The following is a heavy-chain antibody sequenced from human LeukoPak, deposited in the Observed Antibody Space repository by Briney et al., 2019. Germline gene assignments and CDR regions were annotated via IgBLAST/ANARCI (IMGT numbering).Heavy chain of an antibody. D-gene: IGHD3-3*01. CDR2: IRNKVNSYTT. J-gene: IGHJ6*02. CDR1: GFTFSDHY. CDR3: AREFSGYDFWSGDKYYYYGMDV. V-gene: IGHV3-72*01. Sequence: GGSLRLSCAASGFTFSDHYMDWVRQAPGKGLEWVGHIRNKVNSYTTEYAASVKGRFTISRDDSKNSVYLQMNSLKSEDTAVYYCAREFSGYDFWSGDKYYYYGMDVWGQGTTVTVSS.